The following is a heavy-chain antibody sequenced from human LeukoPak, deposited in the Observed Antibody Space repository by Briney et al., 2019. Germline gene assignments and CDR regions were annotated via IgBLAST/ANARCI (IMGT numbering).Heavy chain of an antibody. CDR2: IIPIFGAA. CDR1: GGTFSSYA. Sequence: SVKVSCKASGGTFSSYAISWVRQAPGQGLEWMGGIIPIFGAANYAQKFQGRVTITTDESTSTAYMELSSLRSEDTAVYYCARGAVAGLTFNYWGQGTLVTVSS. CDR3: ARGAVAGLTFNY. D-gene: IGHD6-19*01. J-gene: IGHJ4*02. V-gene: IGHV1-69*05.